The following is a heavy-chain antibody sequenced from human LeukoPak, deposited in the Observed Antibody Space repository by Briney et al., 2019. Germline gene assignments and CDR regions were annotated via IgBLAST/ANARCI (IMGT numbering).Heavy chain of an antibody. D-gene: IGHD3-16*01. V-gene: IGHV1-18*01. CDR2: ISAYNGNT. CDR3: ARANDQLYYFDF. J-gene: IGHJ4*02. Sequence: GASVKVSCKASGYTFTSYGISWVRQAPGQGLEWMGWISAYNGNTNSAQNLRGRVTMTADTSTSTAYMDLRSLRSDDTAVYYCARANDQLYYFDFWGQGTLVTVSS. CDR1: GYTFTSYG.